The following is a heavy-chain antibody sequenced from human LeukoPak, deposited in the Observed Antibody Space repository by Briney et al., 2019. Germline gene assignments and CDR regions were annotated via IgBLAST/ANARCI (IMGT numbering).Heavy chain of an antibody. CDR1: GGSISSSSYY. D-gene: IGHD6-19*01. CDR2: IYYSGST. CDR3: ARVLSSGYTPNWFDP. Sequence: SETLSLTCTVSGGSISSSSYYWGWIRQPPGKGLEWIGYIYYSGSTNYNPSLKSRVTISVDTSKNQFSLKLSSVTAADTAVYSCARVLSSGYTPNWFDPWGQGTLVTVSS. J-gene: IGHJ5*02. V-gene: IGHV4-61*05.